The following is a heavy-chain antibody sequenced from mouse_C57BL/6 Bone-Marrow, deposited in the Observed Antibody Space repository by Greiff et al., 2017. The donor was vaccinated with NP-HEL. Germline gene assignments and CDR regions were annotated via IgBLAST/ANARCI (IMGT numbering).Heavy chain of an antibody. V-gene: IGHV5-17*01. D-gene: IGHD2-5*01. CDR1: GFTFSDYG. CDR3: ARSTPYYSNYFDY. CDR2: ISSGSSTI. J-gene: IGHJ2*01. Sequence: EVQLKESGGGLVKPGGSLKLSCAASGFTFSDYGMHWVRQAPEKGLEWVAYISSGSSTIYYADTVKGRFTISRDNAKNTLFLQMTSLRSEDTAMYYCARSTPYYSNYFDYWGQGTTLTVSS.